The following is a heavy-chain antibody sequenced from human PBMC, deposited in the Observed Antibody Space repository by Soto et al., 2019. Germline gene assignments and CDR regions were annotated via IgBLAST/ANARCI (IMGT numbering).Heavy chain of an antibody. CDR3: GRVLIGTSRHTDSDY. J-gene: IGHJ4*02. V-gene: IGHV4-39*01. D-gene: IGHD2-2*01. Sequence: SETLSLTCSVSGSSIRSRDYYWGWIRQTAGKGMEWFGNIDYNGVTYYNPYVKSRVTVTKDTSKNQFSLKVAAVAAADTAIYYCGRVLIGTSRHTDSDYWGQGTQVTVSS. CDR1: GSSIRSRDYY. CDR2: IDYNGVT.